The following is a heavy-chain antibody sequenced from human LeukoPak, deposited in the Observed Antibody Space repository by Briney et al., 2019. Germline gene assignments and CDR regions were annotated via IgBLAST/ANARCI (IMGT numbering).Heavy chain of an antibody. V-gene: IGHV4-4*07. J-gene: IGHJ4*02. D-gene: IGHD3-22*01. CDR2: VYTTGST. CDR3: ARDEKTDDGGGYAPRFDL. CDR1: GDSISSYY. Sequence: SETLSLTCTVCGDSISSYYWSWIRQPAGKGLEWIGRVYTTGSTNYNPSLKSRVSMSVDTSNNQFSLDLNSVTAADTAVYYCARDEKTDDGGGYAPRFDLWGRGALVTVSS.